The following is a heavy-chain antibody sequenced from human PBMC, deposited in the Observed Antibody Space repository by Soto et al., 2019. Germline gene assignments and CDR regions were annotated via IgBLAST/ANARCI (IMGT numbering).Heavy chain of an antibody. CDR2: INSDGSST. CDR1: GFTFSSYW. V-gene: IGHV3-74*01. CDR3: ARSPDYYYYYYMDV. Sequence: GGSLRLSCAASGFTFSSYWMHWVRQAPGKGLVWVSRINSDGSSTSYADSVKGRFTISRDNAKNTLYLQMNSLRAKDTAVYYCARSPDYYYYYYMDVWGKGTTVTVSS. J-gene: IGHJ6*03.